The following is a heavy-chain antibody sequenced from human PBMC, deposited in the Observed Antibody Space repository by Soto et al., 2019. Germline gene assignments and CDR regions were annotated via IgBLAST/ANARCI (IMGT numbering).Heavy chain of an antibody. J-gene: IGHJ4*02. CDR2: IYYSGST. D-gene: IGHD3-10*01. CDR1: GGSISSGDYY. V-gene: IGHV4-30-4*01. Sequence: QVQLQESGPGLVMPSQTLSLTCTVFGGSISSGDYYWRWVRQPPGKGLEWIGYIYYSGSTYYNPSLKSRVTISVDTSKNQFSLKLSSVTAADTAVYYCARAQGSGFLVSWGQGTLVTVSS. CDR3: ARAQGSGFLVS.